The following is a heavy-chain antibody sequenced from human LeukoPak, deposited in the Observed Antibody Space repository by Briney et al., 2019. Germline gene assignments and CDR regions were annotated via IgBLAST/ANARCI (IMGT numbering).Heavy chain of an antibody. Sequence: GGSLRLSCAASGFTFSSYAMSWVRQAPGKGLEWVSAISGSRGSTYYADSVKGRFTNSRDNSKNTLYLQMNSLRAEDTAVYYCATTGTGLRFLEWFPTYMDVWGKGTTVTVCS. J-gene: IGHJ6*03. D-gene: IGHD3-3*01. CDR3: ATTGTGLRFLEWFPTYMDV. CDR2: ISGSRGST. CDR1: GFTFSSYA. V-gene: IGHV3-23*01.